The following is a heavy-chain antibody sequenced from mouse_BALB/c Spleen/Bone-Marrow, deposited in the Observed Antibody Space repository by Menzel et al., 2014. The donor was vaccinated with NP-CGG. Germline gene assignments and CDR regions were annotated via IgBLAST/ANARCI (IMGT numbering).Heavy chain of an antibody. J-gene: IGHJ4*01. V-gene: IGHV1-80*01. D-gene: IGHD2-14*01. CDR1: GYAFSSYW. Sequence: VQLQQSGAELVGPGSSVKISCKASGYAFSSYWMNRVKQRPGQGLEWIGQIYSGDGDTNYNGNFKDKATLTVDRSSSTAFMQLSSLTSEDSAVYFCARWYRDPHFAMDYWGPGTSVTVSS. CDR3: ARWYRDPHFAMDY. CDR2: IYSGDGDT.